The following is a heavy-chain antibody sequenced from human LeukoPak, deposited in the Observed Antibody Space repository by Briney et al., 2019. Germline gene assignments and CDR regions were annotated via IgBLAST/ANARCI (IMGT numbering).Heavy chain of an antibody. V-gene: IGHV1-69*06. D-gene: IGHD3-9*01. Sequence: GASVKVSCKASGGTFSSYAISWVRQAPGQGLEWMGGIIPIFGTANYAQKFQGRVTITADKSTSTAYMELSSLRSEDTAVYYCARGLANYDILTTLDAFDIWGQGTMVTVSS. J-gene: IGHJ3*02. CDR3: ARGLANYDILTTLDAFDI. CDR1: GGTFSSYA. CDR2: IIPIFGTA.